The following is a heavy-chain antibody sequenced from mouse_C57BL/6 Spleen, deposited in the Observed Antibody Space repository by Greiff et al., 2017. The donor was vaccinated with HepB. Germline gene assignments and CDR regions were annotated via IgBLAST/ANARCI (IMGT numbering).Heavy chain of an antibody. J-gene: IGHJ3*01. CDR1: GYTFTSYW. Sequence: QVQLKQPGAELVMPGASVKLSCKASGYTFTSYWMHWVKQRPGQGLEWIGEIDPSDSYTNYNQKFKGKSTLTVDKSSSTAYMQLSSLTSEDSAVYYCARDYGSSRAWFAYWGQGTLVTVSA. CDR3: ARDYGSSRAWFAY. V-gene: IGHV1-69*01. D-gene: IGHD1-1*01. CDR2: IDPSDSYT.